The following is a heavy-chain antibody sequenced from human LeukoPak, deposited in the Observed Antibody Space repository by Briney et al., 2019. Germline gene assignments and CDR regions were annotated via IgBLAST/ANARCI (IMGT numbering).Heavy chain of an antibody. V-gene: IGHV3-7*01. Sequence: GGSLRLSGAASGFTFSTNWMTWVRQAPGKGLEWVGSIKEEGSTAIYVDSVKGRFSISRDNAKYSLYMQMNSLRAEDTAVYYCTKDSHRRSDYWGQGTLLTVSS. J-gene: IGHJ4*02. CDR2: IKEEGSTA. CDR3: TKDSHRRSDY. CDR1: GFTFSTNW. D-gene: IGHD1-14*01.